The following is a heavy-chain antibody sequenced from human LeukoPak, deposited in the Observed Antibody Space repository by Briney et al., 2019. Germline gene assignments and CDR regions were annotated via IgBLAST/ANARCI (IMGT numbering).Heavy chain of an antibody. CDR2: ISETGGAI. CDR3: AREMTIITYSFDS. V-gene: IGHV3-23*01. D-gene: IGHD5-24*01. Sequence: GGSLRLSCAPSGFTFSNYAMSWVRQAPGKGLEWVSAISETGGAIHYADSVRGRFIISRDNSKNTLYLQMNSLRAEDTAVYYCAREMTIITYSFDSWGQGTLVTVSS. J-gene: IGHJ4*02. CDR1: GFTFSNYA.